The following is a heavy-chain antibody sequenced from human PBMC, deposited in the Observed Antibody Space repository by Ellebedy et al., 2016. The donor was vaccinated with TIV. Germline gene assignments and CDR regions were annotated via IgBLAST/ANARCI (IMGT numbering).Heavy chain of an antibody. Sequence: SETLSLTXTVSGGSVSSGSYYWSWIRQPPGKGLEWIGYIYYSGSTNYNPSLKSRVTISVDTSKNQFSLKLSSVTAADTAVYYCARVIGGQYQPFDYWGQGTLVTVSS. CDR3: ARVIGGQYQPFDY. CDR1: GGSVSSGSYY. J-gene: IGHJ4*02. D-gene: IGHD2-2*01. V-gene: IGHV4-61*01. CDR2: IYYSGST.